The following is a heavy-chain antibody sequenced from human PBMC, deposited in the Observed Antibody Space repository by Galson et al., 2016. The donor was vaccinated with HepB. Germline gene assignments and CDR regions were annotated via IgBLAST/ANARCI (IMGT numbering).Heavy chain of an antibody. Sequence: SLRLSCAASGFTFSSYSMTWVRQAPGKGLEWVSAISGSGGRTLYADSVKGRFSISRDGSKNTLYLQLNSLRVEDTAVYYCAKSSCGGECYDRMDVWGQGTTVTVS. J-gene: IGHJ6*02. D-gene: IGHD2-21*01. CDR2: ISGSGGRT. CDR3: AKSSCGGECYDRMDV. V-gene: IGHV3-23*01. CDR1: GFTFSSYS.